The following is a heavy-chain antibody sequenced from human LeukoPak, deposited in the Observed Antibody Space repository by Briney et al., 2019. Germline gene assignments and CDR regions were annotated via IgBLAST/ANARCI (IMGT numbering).Heavy chain of an antibody. D-gene: IGHD3-10*01. CDR1: GYTLTELS. V-gene: IGHV1-24*01. CDR3: ATGKWFGELLPFDY. Sequence: ASVTVSCTVSGYTLTELSMHWVRQAPGKGLEWMGGFDPEDGETIYAQKFQGRVTMTEDTSTDTAYMELSSLRSEDTAVYYCATGKWFGELLPFDYWGQGTLVTVSS. J-gene: IGHJ4*02. CDR2: FDPEDGET.